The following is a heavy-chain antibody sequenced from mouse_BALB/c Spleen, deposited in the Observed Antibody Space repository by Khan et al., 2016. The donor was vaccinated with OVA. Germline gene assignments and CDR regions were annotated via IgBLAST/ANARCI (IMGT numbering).Heavy chain of an antibody. CDR3: AKIFYGNAYAMGY. J-gene: IGHJ4*01. Sequence: VQLQESGPELVKPGASVKMSCKASGYTFTDYDIRWVKQRTGQGLEWIGEIYPGSGSTYYNEKFKGKATLTADKSSNTAYMLLSSLTSEDSAVYFCAKIFYGNAYAMGYWGQGTAVTVSS. CDR2: IYPGSGST. CDR1: GYTFTDYD. V-gene: IGHV1-77*01. D-gene: IGHD2-1*01.